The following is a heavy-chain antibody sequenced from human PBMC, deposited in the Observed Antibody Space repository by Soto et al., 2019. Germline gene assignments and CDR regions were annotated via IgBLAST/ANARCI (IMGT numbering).Heavy chain of an antibody. CDR3: AREYHVWTGYFFDN. V-gene: IGHV1-18*01. Sequence: QIQLVQSAAEVRKPGASVKVSCKASGYIFTNYAISWVRQAPGQGPEWMGWISGYNGDPITHYSQKFQGRVIMTTDMSTTTAYMELRRLRSDDTAVYYRAREYHVWTGYFFDNWGQGTLVTVSS. CDR2: ISGYNGDPIT. CDR1: GYIFTNYA. J-gene: IGHJ4*02. D-gene: IGHD3-3*01.